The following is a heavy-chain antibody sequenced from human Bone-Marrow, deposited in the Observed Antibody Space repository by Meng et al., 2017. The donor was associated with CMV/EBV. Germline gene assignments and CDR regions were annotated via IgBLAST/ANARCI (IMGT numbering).Heavy chain of an antibody. CDR1: GSVSSGSYY. J-gene: IGHJ4*02. Sequence: GSVSSGSYYWSWIRQPPGKGLEWIGYIYYSGSTNYNPSLKSRVTISVDTSKNQFSLKLSSVTAADTAVYYCARASRDGYIAYYFDYWGQGTLVTVSS. CDR2: IYYSGST. D-gene: IGHD5-24*01. V-gene: IGHV4-61*01. CDR3: ARASRDGYIAYYFDY.